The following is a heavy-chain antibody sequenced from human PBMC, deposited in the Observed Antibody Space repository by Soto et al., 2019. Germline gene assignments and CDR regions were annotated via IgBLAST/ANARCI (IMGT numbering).Heavy chain of an antibody. D-gene: IGHD2-8*01. V-gene: IGHV3-33*05. Sequence: QVQLVESGGGVVQPGRSLRLSCAASGFTFSKYGMHWVRQAPGKGLEWMAVILHDGGDQRYGDSVKGRFTISRDNSKNTLYLQINSLRVEDTAVYYCARDDDRPDNGLDMWGQGTMVTVSS. CDR2: ILHDGGDQ. CDR3: ARDDDRPDNGLDM. CDR1: GFTFSKYG. J-gene: IGHJ3*02.